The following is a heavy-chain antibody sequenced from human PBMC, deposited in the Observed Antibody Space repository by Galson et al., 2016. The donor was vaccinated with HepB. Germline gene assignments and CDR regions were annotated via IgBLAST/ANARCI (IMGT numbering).Heavy chain of an antibody. D-gene: IGHD2-2*01. CDR1: GFTFSTYY. Sequence: SGFTFSTYYMTWVRQPPGKGLEWVAGIKQDGGEKYYVDSVKGRFTISRDNAKNSLYVQMDSLRAEDTAVYFCARERFCSSATCYVGDAFHIGGQGTMVTVSS. J-gene: IGHJ3*02. V-gene: IGHV3-7*05. CDR2: IKQDGGEK. CDR3: ARERFCSSATCYVGDAFHI.